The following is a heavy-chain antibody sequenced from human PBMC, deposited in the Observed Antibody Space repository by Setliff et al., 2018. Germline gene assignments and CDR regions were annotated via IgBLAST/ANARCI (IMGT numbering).Heavy chain of an antibody. CDR2: INHSGRT. CDR3: ARLSWNGMHYYGLDV. J-gene: IGHJ6*02. Sequence: SETLSLTCTVYGGSISDYYWGWVRQPPGKGLEWIGEINHSGRTNYNPSLKSRVTISVDTSKNQFSLKLSSVTAADTAVYYCARLSWNGMHYYGLDVWGRGTMVTVSS. CDR1: GGSISDYY. V-gene: IGHV4-34*01. D-gene: IGHD3-3*01.